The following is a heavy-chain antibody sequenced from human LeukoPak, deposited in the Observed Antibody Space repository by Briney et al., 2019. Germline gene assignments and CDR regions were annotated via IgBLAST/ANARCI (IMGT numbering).Heavy chain of an antibody. CDR3: AELGITRIGGV. D-gene: IGHD3-10*02. J-gene: IGHJ6*04. CDR1: GFTFSTSW. V-gene: IGHV3-7*01. Sequence: GGSLRLSCAASGFTFSTSWMSWVRQAPGKGLEWVANINQDGSEKFFVDSVKGRFTISRDNAKNSLYLQMNSLRAEDTAVYYCAELGITRIGGVWGKGTTVTISS. CDR2: INQDGSEK.